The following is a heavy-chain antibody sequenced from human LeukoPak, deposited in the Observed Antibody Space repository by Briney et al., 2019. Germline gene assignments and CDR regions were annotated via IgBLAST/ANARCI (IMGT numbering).Heavy chain of an antibody. V-gene: IGHV3-66*01. Sequence: GGSLRLSCAASGFTFSDYYMSWIRQAPGKGLEWVSVIYSGGSTYYADSVKGRFTISRDNSKNTLYLQMNSLRAEDTAVYYCARELNYYGSSGYYYEGGVLDYWGQGTLVTVSS. CDR3: ARELNYYGSSGYYYEGGVLDY. J-gene: IGHJ4*02. CDR1: GFTFSDYY. CDR2: IYSGGST. D-gene: IGHD3-22*01.